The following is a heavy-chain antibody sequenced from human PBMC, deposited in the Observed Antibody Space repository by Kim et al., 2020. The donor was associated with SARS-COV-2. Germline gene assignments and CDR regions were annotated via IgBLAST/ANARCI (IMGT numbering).Heavy chain of an antibody. Sequence: SETLSLTCTVSGGSISSGGYYWSWIRQHPGKGLEWIGYIYYSGSTYYNPSIKSRVTITVDTSKNQFSLKMSSVTAADTAVYYCARVVDTGGMDVWGQGTTVTVSS. V-gene: IGHV4-31*03. D-gene: IGHD5-18*01. J-gene: IGHJ6*02. CDR1: GGSISSGGYY. CDR3: ARVVDTGGMDV. CDR2: IYYSGST.